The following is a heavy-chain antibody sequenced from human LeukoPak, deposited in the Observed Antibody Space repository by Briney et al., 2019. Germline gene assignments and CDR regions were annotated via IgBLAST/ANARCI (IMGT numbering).Heavy chain of an antibody. D-gene: IGHD3-10*01. J-gene: IGHJ4*02. CDR3: ARHLNYYLDY. CDR2: ISYDGSNK. CDR1: GFTFSSYA. V-gene: IGHV3-30-3*01. Sequence: GGSLRLSCAASGFTFSSYAMHWVRQAPGKGLEWVAVISYDGSNKYYADSVKGRFTISRDNAKDTLYLQMNSLRAEDTAVYYCARHLNYYLDYWGQGTLVTVSS.